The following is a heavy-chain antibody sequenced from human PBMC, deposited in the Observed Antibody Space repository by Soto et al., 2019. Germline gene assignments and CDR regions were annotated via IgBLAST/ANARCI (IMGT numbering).Heavy chain of an antibody. CDR2: ISYDGSNK. D-gene: IGHD4-17*01. CDR3: ARGLNDYGDYEAIDY. Sequence: QTGGSLRLSCAASGFTFSSYAMHWVRQAPGKGLEWVAVISYDGSNKYYADSVKGRFTISRDNSKNTLYLQMNSLRAEDTAVYYCARGLNDYGDYEAIDYWGQGTLVTVSS. J-gene: IGHJ4*02. CDR1: GFTFSSYA. V-gene: IGHV3-30-3*01.